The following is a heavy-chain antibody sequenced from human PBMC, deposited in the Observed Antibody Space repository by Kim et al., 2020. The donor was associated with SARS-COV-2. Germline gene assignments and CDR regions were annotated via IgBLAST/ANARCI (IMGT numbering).Heavy chain of an antibody. CDR2: IYSGGST. CDR3: ARGPTPYYYYGMDV. V-gene: IGHV3-53*01. Sequence: GGSLRLSCAASGFTVSSNYMSWVRQAPGKGLEWVSVIYSGGSTYYADSVKGRFTISRDNSKNTLYLQMNSLRAEDTAVYYCARGPTPYYYYGMDVWGQGTTVTVSS. J-gene: IGHJ6*02. CDR1: GFTVSSNY.